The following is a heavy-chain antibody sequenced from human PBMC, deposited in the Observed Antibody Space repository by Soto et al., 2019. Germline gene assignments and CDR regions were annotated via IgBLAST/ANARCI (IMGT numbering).Heavy chain of an antibody. CDR2: INPESGNP. V-gene: IGHV1-2*02. J-gene: IGHJ4*02. D-gene: IGHD2-8*01. Sequence: QVQMVQSGAEVKKPGDSVKVSCKASGYTFTDYYMHWVRQAPGQGFEWVGGINPESGNPKYVPKFQGRVTVTRDTSTNTAYMELNGLTSDDTAVYYCASEDCTNTNCLKGFHYWGQGTLVTVSS. CDR3: ASEDCTNTNCLKGFHY. CDR1: GYTFTDYY.